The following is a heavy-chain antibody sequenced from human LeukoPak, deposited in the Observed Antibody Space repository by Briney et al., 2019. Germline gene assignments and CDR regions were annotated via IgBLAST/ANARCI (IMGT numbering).Heavy chain of an antibody. CDR3: ARDNSVRDEAWWFNP. J-gene: IGHJ5*02. V-gene: IGHV1-46*01. CDR2: ISPSGGST. Sequence: ASVKVSCKAFGYTFTSNYTHWVRQAPGQGPEWMGVISPSGGSTTYAQKFQGRVILTRDMSTSTDYLKLSSLRSEDTAVYYCARDNSVRDEAWWFNPWGQGTLVTVSS. CDR1: GYTFTSNY. D-gene: IGHD5-24*01.